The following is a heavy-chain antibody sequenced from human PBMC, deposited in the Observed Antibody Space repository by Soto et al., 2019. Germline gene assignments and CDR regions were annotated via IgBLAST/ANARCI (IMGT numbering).Heavy chain of an antibody. J-gene: IGHJ4*02. CDR2: VGGGGDNT. CDR1: GFTFSSYS. Sequence: EVQLLESGGGLVQPGGSLRLSCAASGFTFSSYSMNWVRQAPGKGLEWVASVGGGGDNTFYAASVKGPLTISRDDSPNTLYLQVTSLRAEDTAVYFCAKRDSGSGRSPPLINFWGQGTLVTVS. CDR3: AKRDSGSGRSPPLINF. V-gene: IGHV3-23*01. D-gene: IGHD3-10*01.